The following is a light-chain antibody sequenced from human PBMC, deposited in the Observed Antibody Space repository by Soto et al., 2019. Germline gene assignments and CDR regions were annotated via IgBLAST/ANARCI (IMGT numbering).Light chain of an antibody. V-gene: IGKV3-20*01. CDR1: QTFGRTY. Sequence: ESVLTQSQGTLSVSPGERVTLSCRASQTFGRTYLAWYQQKHGQSPRLLIYDASSRATGIPDRFSGSGSGTDFTLTISRLEPEDYAVYHCQQFGTSPLYTFGQGTKVEIK. J-gene: IGKJ2*01. CDR2: DAS. CDR3: QQFGTSPLYT.